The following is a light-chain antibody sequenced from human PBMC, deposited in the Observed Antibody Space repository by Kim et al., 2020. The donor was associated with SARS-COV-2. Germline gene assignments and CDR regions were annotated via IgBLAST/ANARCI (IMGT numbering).Light chain of an antibody. CDR3: SSFGGNSNFV. CDR2: EVT. J-gene: IGLJ1*01. V-gene: IGLV2-8*01. CDR1: SGDVGGYNY. Sequence: GQSVTISCTGTSGDVGGYNYVSWYQQHPGKAPKLMIYEVTKRPSGVPDRFSGSKSGNTASLTVSGLQTEDEAEYYCSSFGGNSNFVFGTGTKVTVL.